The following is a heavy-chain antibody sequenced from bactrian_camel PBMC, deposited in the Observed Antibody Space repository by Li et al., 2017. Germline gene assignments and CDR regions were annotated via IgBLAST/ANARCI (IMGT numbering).Heavy chain of an antibody. Sequence: HVQLVESGGGSVQAGGSLRLSCSVSGITSGCYCVGWFREAPGKSREGVAAIYFGVADLYYADSVKGRFTISRDNAQNALYLQMNSLRPDEDTAMYYCAADPLAKRACNLVRGDYKYWGQGTQVTVS. CDR3: AADPLAKRACNLVRGDYKY. D-gene: IGHD1*01. CDR1: GITSGCYC. CDR2: IYFGVADL. V-gene: IGHV3S6*01. J-gene: IGHJ4*01.